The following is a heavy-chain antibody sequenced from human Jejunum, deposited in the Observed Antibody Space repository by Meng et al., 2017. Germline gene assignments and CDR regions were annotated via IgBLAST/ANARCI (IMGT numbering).Heavy chain of an antibody. CDR1: GVSTTAPFY. Sequence: QVQLQEPGHGLVKPSGTLSLTCTVPGVSTTAPFYWTWIRQAPGKGLEWIGEVWPSGATYYNPSLSSRITISIDTSNNQFSLEVAFLTAADTAVYYCARAIRERYFDSWGQGTLVTVSS. D-gene: IGHD1-14*01. CDR2: VWPSGAT. CDR3: ARAIRERYFDS. V-gene: IGHV4-4*02. J-gene: IGHJ4*02.